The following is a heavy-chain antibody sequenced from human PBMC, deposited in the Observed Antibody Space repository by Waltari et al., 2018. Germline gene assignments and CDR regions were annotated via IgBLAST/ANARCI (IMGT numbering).Heavy chain of an antibody. J-gene: IGHJ3*02. CDR1: GGTFSSYP. V-gene: IGHV1-69*01. CDR3: ARMRVVVVIKGLDAFDI. CDR2: IIPIFGTA. D-gene: IGHD3-22*01. Sequence: QVQLVQSGAEVKKPGSSVKVSCKASGGTFSSYPISWVRQALGQGLGWMGGIIPIFGTANYAQKFQGRVTITADESTSTAYMELSSLRSEDTAVYYCARMRVVVVIKGLDAFDIWGQGTMVTVSS.